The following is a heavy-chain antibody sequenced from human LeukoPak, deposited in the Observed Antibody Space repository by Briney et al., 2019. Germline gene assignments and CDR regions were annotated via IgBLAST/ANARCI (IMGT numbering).Heavy chain of an antibody. CDR2: ISGSGIST. CDR3: AKDRLKGRAAAGTGWFDS. J-gene: IGHJ5*01. D-gene: IGHD6-13*01. V-gene: IGHV3-23*01. CDR1: GLTFSSYA. Sequence: GGSLRLSCAASGLTFSSYAMSWVRQAPGKGLEWVSGISGSGISTLYADSVQGRFIISRDNSNNTLYLEMNNLRAEDTAVYYCAKDRLKGRAAAGTGWFDSWGQGALVTVSS.